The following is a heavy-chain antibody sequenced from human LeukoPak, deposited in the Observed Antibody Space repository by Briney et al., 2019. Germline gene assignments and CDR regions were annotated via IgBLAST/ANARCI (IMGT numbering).Heavy chain of an antibody. Sequence: SQTLSLTCDISHDSVSSNSAAWNWTRQSPSRGLEWLGRTYYKSKWSKNYAVSVKSRITINPDTSKNQFSLQLNSVTPEDTGVYYCGRGDVAFDYWGQGTLVTVSS. D-gene: IGHD5-24*01. CDR1: HDSVSSNSAA. CDR3: GRGDVAFDY. V-gene: IGHV6-1*01. J-gene: IGHJ4*02. CDR2: TYYKSKWSK.